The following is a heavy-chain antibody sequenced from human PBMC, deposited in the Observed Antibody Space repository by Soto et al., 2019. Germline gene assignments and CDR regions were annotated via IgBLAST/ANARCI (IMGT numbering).Heavy chain of an antibody. J-gene: IGHJ4*02. CDR2: ISGSGGST. CDR3: AKDSLTGSSSFVY. V-gene: IGHV3-23*01. Sequence: GGSLRLSCAASGFTFSSYAMSWVRQAPGKGLEWVSAISGSGGSTYYADSVKGRFTISRDNSKNTLYLQMNILRAEDTALYYCAKDSLTGSSSFVYWGQGSLVTFSS. CDR1: GFTFSSYA. D-gene: IGHD7-27*01.